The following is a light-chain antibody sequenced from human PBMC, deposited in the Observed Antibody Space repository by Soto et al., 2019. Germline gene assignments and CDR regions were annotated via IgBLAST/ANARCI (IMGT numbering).Light chain of an antibody. V-gene: IGLV1-40*01. CDR1: SSNIGAGYD. CDR3: GTWDSSLSAVV. Sequence: QSVLTQPPSVSGAPGQGVTISCTGSSSNIGAGYDVHWYQQLPGAAPKLLIFGNDNRPSGVPDRFSGSRSGTSASLAITGLQAEDEADYYCGTWDSSLSAVVFGGGTKVTVL. J-gene: IGLJ2*01. CDR2: GND.